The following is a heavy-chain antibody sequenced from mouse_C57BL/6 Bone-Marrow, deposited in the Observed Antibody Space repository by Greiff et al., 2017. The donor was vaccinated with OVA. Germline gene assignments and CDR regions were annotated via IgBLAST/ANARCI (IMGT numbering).Heavy chain of an antibody. Sequence: QVQLQQPGAELVKPGASVKLSCKASGYTFTSYWMQWVKQRPGQGLEWIGEIDPSDSYTTYNQKFKGKATLTVDTSSSTAYMQLSSLTSEDSAVYYCAILTTVVDWYFDVWGTGTTVTVSS. D-gene: IGHD1-1*01. CDR3: AILTTVVDWYFDV. CDR1: GYTFTSYW. V-gene: IGHV1-50*01. CDR2: IDPSDSYT. J-gene: IGHJ1*03.